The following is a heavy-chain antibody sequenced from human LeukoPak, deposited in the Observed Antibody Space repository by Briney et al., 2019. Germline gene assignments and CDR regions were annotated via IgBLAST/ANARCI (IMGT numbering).Heavy chain of an antibody. V-gene: IGHV7-4-1*02. J-gene: IGHJ4*02. CDR2: INTNTGNP. D-gene: IGHD3-10*01. Sequence: ASVKVSCKASGYTFTSYAMSWVRQAPGQGLEWMGWINTNTGNPTYAQGFTGRFVFSLDTSVSTAYLQISSLKAEDTAVYYCARGVRGVIISLFDYWGQGTLVTVSS. CDR1: GYTFTSYA. CDR3: ARGVRGVIISLFDY.